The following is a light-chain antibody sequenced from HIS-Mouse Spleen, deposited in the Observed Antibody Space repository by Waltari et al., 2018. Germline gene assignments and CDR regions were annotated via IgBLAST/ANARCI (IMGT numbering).Light chain of an antibody. V-gene: IGLV2-14*03. Sequence: QSALTQPASVSGSPGQSITISCTGTSSAVGGSNYVSWYQQHPGKAPKLMIYDVSNRPSGVSNRFSGSKSGNTASLTISGLQAEDEADYYCSSYTSSSTLVFGTGTKVTVL. J-gene: IGLJ1*01. CDR2: DVS. CDR3: SSYTSSSTLV. CDR1: SSAVGGSNY.